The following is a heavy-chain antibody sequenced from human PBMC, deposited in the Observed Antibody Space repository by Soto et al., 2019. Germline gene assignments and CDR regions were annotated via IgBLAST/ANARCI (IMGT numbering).Heavy chain of an antibody. CDR2: INYSGST. D-gene: IGHD1-26*01. Sequence: SETLSLTCTVSGDSISNGRYHWVCNSQPPGKGLECIATINYSGSTNYNPSLKSRVTILVDTSKNQFSLKLSSVTAADTAVYYCARGLVGATQPYFDYWGQGTLVTVSS. J-gene: IGHJ4*02. V-gene: IGHV4-39*07. CDR1: GDSISNGRYH. CDR3: ARGLVGATQPYFDY.